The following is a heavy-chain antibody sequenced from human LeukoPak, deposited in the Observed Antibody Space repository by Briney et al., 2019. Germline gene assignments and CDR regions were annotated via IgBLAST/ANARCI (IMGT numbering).Heavy chain of an antibody. V-gene: IGHV3-23*01. CDR3: AKDLGLCYGYYTSSSFDP. Sequence: PGGSLRLSCAASGFTFSSYAMNWVRQAPGKGLEWVSGISGSGGSTYYADSVKGRFTISRDNSKNTLYLQMNSLRAEDAAVYYCAKDLGLCYGYYTSSSFDPWGQGTLVTVSS. D-gene: IGHD3-3*01. CDR2: ISGSGGST. CDR1: GFTFSSYA. J-gene: IGHJ5*02.